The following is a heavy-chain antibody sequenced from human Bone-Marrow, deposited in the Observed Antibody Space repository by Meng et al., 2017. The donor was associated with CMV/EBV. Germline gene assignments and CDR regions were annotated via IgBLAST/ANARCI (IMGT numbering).Heavy chain of an antibody. D-gene: IGHD5-18*01. CDR3: ARDPTRGYSYGVDH. CDR1: GFSFSSYG. CDR2: IWYDGSNK. V-gene: IGHV3-33*01. Sequence: SGFSFSSYGMQWVRQAPGKGLEWVAVIWYDGSNKYYADSVKGRFTISRDNPKNTLYLQMNSLRAEDTAVYYCARDPTRGYSYGVDHWGQGTLVTVSS. J-gene: IGHJ4*02.